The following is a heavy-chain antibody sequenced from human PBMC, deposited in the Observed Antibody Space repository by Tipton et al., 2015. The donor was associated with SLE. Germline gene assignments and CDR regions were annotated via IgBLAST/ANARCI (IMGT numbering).Heavy chain of an antibody. CDR2: IYYSGST. CDR1: GDSISSYY. D-gene: IGHD2-21*01. J-gene: IGHJ4*02. V-gene: IGHV4-39*02. CDR3: ARDYDHCGADCS. Sequence: TLSLTCTVSGDSISSYYWGWIRQPPGKGLEWIGSIYYSGSTYYNPSLESRVTMSVDTSKNQFSLKLSSVTAADTAVYYCARDYDHCGADCSGAQGTLVTVAS.